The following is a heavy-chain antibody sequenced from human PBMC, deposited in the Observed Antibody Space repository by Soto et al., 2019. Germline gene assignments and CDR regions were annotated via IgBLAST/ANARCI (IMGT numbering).Heavy chain of an antibody. J-gene: IGHJ6*02. CDR2: IWYDGRNK. CDR3: ASASSYGENYYYDGMDV. CDR1: GFTFSSYG. Sequence: QVQLVESGGGVVQPGRSLRLSCAASGFTFSSYGMHWVRQAPGKGLEWVAGIWYDGRNKYDADAVKGRFTISRDNSKITLYMQMNSLRAENTAVYYCASASSYGENYYYDGMDVWGQGTTVTVSS. D-gene: IGHD4-17*01. V-gene: IGHV3-33*01.